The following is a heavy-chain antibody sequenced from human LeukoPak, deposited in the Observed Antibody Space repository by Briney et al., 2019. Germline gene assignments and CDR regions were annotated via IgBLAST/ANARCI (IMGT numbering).Heavy chain of an antibody. CDR1: GFTFSSYT. J-gene: IGHJ3*02. Sequence: GGSLRLSCAASGFTFSSYTMHWVRQAPGKGLEWVAVIAFDGTRDVYADSVKGRFTISRDNSKNTLYLQMNGLRSEDTAVYYCAKETRLITINDGFDIWGQGTMVTVSS. D-gene: IGHD1-14*01. V-gene: IGHV3-30*18. CDR2: IAFDGTRD. CDR3: AKETRLITINDGFDI.